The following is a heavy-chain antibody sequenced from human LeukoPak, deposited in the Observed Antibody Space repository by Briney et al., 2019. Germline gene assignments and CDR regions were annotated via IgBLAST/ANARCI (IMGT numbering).Heavy chain of an antibody. CDR1: GFSFISVW. CDR3: TAGVQGDTRGLDQ. D-gene: IGHD2-21*02. Sequence: GGSLRLSCVGSGFSFISVWLNWVRQTPGKGLEWVGRIKNEHYGGTADYNEAIKGRFTISRDDSKNTLYLQMNSLRTEDTAFYYCTAGVQGDTRGLDQWGQGTLVTVSS. J-gene: IGHJ4*02. CDR2: IKNEHYGGTA. V-gene: IGHV3-15*07.